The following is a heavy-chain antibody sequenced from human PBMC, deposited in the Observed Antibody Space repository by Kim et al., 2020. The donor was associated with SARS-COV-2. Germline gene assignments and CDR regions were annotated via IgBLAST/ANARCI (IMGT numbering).Heavy chain of an antibody. CDR2: IRNKANSYTT. V-gene: IGHV3-72*01. Sequence: GGSLRLSCAASGFSFSDYAMDWVRQAPGKGLEWLGRIRNKANSYTTEYATSVKGRFTISRDESKNSLFLQMDSLKTEDTAVYYCLRGTADWGQGTLVTVS. D-gene: IGHD5-18*01. CDR3: LRGTAD. CDR1: GFSFSDYA. J-gene: IGHJ4*02.